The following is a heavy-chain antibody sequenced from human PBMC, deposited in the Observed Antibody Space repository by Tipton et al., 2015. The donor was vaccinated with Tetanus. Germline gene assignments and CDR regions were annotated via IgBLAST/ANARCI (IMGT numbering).Heavy chain of an antibody. CDR2: IYYSGST. CDR1: GGSISSGGYY. V-gene: IGHV4-61*08. D-gene: IGHD4-23*01. CDR3: ATGVKSYYYGMDV. J-gene: IGHJ6*02. Sequence: TLSLTCTVSGGSISSGGYYWSWIRQHPGKGLEWIGYIYYSGSTNYNPSLKSRVTISVDTSKNQFSLKLSSVTAADTAVYYCATGVKSYYYGMDVWGQGTTVTVSS.